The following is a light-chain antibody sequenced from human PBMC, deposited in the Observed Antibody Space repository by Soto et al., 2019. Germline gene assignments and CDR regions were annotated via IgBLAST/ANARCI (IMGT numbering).Light chain of an antibody. V-gene: IGKV3-15*01. CDR2: GAS. CDR3: QQYYNWPRT. J-gene: IGKJ1*01. CDR1: QSVRSN. Sequence: EIVMTHSPATLSVSPGEGVTLSCRAGQSVRSNLAWYQQKPGQAPRLLIYGASTRATGIPARFSGSGSGTEFTLSISSLQSEDFAVYYCQQYYNWPRTFGQGTKVDIK.